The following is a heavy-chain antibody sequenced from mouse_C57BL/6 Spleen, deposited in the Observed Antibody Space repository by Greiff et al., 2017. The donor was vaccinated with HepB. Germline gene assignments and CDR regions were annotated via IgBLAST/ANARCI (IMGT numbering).Heavy chain of an antibody. CDR1: GYAFTNYL. CDR2: INPGSGGT. J-gene: IGHJ3*01. CDR3: ARSRTGPFAY. V-gene: IGHV1-54*01. Sequence: QVQLQQSGAELVRPGTSVKLSCKASGYAFTNYLIEWVKQRPGQGLEWIGVINPGSGGTNYNEKFKGKATLTADKSSSTAYMQLSSLTSEDSAVYFCARSRTGPFAYWGQGTLVTVSA. D-gene: IGHD4-1*01.